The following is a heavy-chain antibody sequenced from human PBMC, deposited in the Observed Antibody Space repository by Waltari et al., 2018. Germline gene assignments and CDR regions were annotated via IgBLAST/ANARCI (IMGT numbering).Heavy chain of an antibody. Sequence: QLQLQESGPVLVKPSETLSLTCTVSGVSFSSNNYYWGWIRQPAGKGLEWIGRIYTSGRTNSNPSLKSRVTMSVDTSKNQFSLKLSSVTAADTAVYYCARDQLVAGMHNWFDPWGQGTLVTVSS. D-gene: IGHD6-19*01. J-gene: IGHJ5*02. V-gene: IGHV4-61*02. CDR2: IYTSGRT. CDR3: ARDQLVAGMHNWFDP. CDR1: GVSFSSNNYY.